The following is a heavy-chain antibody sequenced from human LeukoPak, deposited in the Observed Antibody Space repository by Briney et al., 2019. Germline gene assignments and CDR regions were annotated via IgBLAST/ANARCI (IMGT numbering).Heavy chain of an antibody. D-gene: IGHD3-10*01. CDR3: ASGNYYGSGIRSVWFDP. V-gene: IGHV4-59*01. Sequence: SETLSLTCTVSGGSISSYYWSWIRQPLGKGLEWIGYIYYSGSTNYNPSLKSRVTISVDTSKNQFSLKLSSVTAADTAVYYCASGNYYGSGIRSVWFDPWGQGTLVTVSS. J-gene: IGHJ5*02. CDR2: IYYSGST. CDR1: GGSISSYY.